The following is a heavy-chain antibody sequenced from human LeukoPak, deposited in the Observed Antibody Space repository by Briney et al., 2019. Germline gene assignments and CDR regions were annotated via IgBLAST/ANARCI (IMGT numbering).Heavy chain of an antibody. CDR2: IYTSGST. V-gene: IGHV4-61*02. Sequence: SETLSLTCTASGGSISSAGYYWSWIRQPAGKGLEWIGRIYTSGSTNYNPSLKSRVTMSVDTSKNQFSLKLSSVTAADTAIYYCARVGDYGDYVNWFDPWGPGTLVTVSS. D-gene: IGHD4-17*01. J-gene: IGHJ5*02. CDR3: ARVGDYGDYVNWFDP. CDR1: GGSISSAGYY.